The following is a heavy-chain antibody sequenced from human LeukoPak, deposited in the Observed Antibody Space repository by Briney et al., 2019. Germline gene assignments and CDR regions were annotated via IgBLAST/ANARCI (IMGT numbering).Heavy chain of an antibody. CDR3: ARAYYYDSSGYSPFDY. D-gene: IGHD3-22*01. J-gene: IGHJ4*02. CDR1: GGTFSSYA. V-gene: IGHV1-69*13. Sequence: SVTVSCKASGGTFSSYAISWVRQAPGQGLEWMGGIIPTFGTANYAQKFQGRVTITADESTSTAYMELSSLRSEDTAVYYCARAYYYDSSGYSPFDYWGQGTLVTVSS. CDR2: IIPTFGTA.